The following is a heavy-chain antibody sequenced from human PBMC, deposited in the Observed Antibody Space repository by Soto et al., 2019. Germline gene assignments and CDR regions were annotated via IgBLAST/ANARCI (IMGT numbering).Heavy chain of an antibody. CDR2: VNPIVSMS. D-gene: IGHD3-10*01. CDR3: ESSYGSGYRAFDY. J-gene: IGHJ4*02. CDR1: GDTFNFYS. Sequence: QVQLVQSGAEVKRPGSSVKVSCKASGDTFNFYSINWVRQAPGLGLECMGRVNPIVSMSNYAQKFQGRVTMTEDKSTSTAYMELSSLRSEDTAIYYCESSYGSGYRAFDYWGQGALVTVSS. V-gene: IGHV1-69*02.